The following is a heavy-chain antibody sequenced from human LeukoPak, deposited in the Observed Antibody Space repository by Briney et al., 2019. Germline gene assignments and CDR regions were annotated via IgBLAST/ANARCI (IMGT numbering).Heavy chain of an antibody. Sequence: GGSLRLSCAASGFTFNDYAIHWVRQAPGKGLEWVSGISWNSGSIGYADSVKGRFTISRDNAKNSLFLQMNSLRAEDTALYYCAKDRGSSYYYGMESGAKGPRSPSP. CDR1: GFTFNDYA. CDR3: AKDRGSSYYYGMES. J-gene: IGHJ6*02. CDR2: ISWNSGSI. D-gene: IGHD1-26*01. V-gene: IGHV3-9*01.